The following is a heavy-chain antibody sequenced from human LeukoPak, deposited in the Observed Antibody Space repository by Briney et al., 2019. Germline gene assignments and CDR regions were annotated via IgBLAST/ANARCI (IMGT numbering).Heavy chain of an antibody. D-gene: IGHD4-11*01. V-gene: IGHV4-59*01. Sequence: SETLSLTCTVSDGSITMYYWTWIRQPPGKGLEWIGYVDHTGSTKFNPSLNGRVSISRDTSNNFFSLRLRSVTAADTAVYFCARGRVSSSTWYSTYYYFFYTDFWGKGTTVTVSS. CDR3: ARGRVSSSTWYSTYYYFFYTDF. J-gene: IGHJ6*03. CDR1: DGSITMYY. CDR2: VDHTGST.